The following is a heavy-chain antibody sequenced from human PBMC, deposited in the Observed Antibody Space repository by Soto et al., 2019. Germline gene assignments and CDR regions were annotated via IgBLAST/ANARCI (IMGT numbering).Heavy chain of an antibody. V-gene: IGHV3-7*03. D-gene: IGHD3-9*01. CDR3: ARDHTYYDILTGYSYYYYYGMDV. J-gene: IGHJ6*02. Sequence: GGSLRLSCAASGFTFSSYWMSWFRQAPGKWLEWVANIKQDGSEKYYVDSVKGRFTISRDNAKNSLYLQVNSLRAEDTAVYYCARDHTYYDILTGYSYYYYYGMDVWGQGXSVTVYS. CDR1: GFTFSSYW. CDR2: IKQDGSEK.